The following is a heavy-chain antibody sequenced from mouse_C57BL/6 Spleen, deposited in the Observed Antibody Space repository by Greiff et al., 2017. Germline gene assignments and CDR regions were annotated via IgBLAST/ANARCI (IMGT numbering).Heavy chain of an antibody. J-gene: IGHJ1*03. CDR2: IRNKANGYTT. CDR1: GFTFTDYY. V-gene: IGHV7-3*01. D-gene: IGHD2-1*01. Sequence: EVKLVESGGGLVQPGGSLSLSCAASGFTFTDYYMSWVRQPPGKALEWLGFIRNKANGYTTEYSASVKGRFTISRYNSQSILYLQMNALRAEDSATYYCARLYGNYVWYFDVWGTGTTVTVSS. CDR3: ARLYGNYVWYFDV.